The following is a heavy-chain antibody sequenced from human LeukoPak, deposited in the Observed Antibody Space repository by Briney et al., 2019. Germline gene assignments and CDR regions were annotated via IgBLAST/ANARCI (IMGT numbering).Heavy chain of an antibody. CDR3: ARAPYYDFWSGYGIWFDP. Sequence: SQTLSLTCTVSGGSISSGGYYWGWIRQHPGKGLGWIGSIYYSGSTYYNPSLKSRVTISVDTSKNQFSLELSSVTAADTAVYYCARAPYYDFWSGYGIWFDPWGQGTLVTVSS. J-gene: IGHJ5*02. CDR1: GGSISSGGYY. V-gene: IGHV4-31*03. CDR2: IYYSGST. D-gene: IGHD3-3*01.